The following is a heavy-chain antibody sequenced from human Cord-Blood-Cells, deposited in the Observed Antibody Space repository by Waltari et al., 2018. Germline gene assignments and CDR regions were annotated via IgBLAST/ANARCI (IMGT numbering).Heavy chain of an antibody. Sequence: QVQLQQWGAGLLKPSETLSLTCAVYGGSFSGYYWSWIRQPPGKGLEWIGEIKHSGSTNYNPSLKSRVTISVDTSKNQFSLKLSSVTAADTAVYYCARMDYGDFDYWGQGTLVTVSS. D-gene: IGHD4-17*01. CDR2: IKHSGST. CDR3: ARMDYGDFDY. J-gene: IGHJ4*02. CDR1: GGSFSGYY. V-gene: IGHV4-34*01.